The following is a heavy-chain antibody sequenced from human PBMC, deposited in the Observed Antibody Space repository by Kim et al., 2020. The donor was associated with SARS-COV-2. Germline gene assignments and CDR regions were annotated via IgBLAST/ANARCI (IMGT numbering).Heavy chain of an antibody. CDR3: ARQIRYFDWGGAFDI. CDR1: GGSISSSSYY. Sequence: SETLSLTCTVSGGSISSSSYYWGWIRQPPGKGLEGIGSIYYSGITYYHPSLKRRFTISVDTSKNQFSMKLSSVTAADTAVYYCARQIRYFDWGGAFDIWGQGTMVTVSS. CDR2: IYYSGIT. V-gene: IGHV4-39*01. J-gene: IGHJ3*02. D-gene: IGHD3-9*01.